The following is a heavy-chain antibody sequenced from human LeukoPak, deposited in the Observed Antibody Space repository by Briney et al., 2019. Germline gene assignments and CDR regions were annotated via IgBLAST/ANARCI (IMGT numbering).Heavy chain of an antibody. Sequence: PGGSLRLSCAASGFTFSSYGMHWVRQVPGKGLEGVAVIWYDGSNKYYADSVKGRFTISRDNSKNTLYLQMNSLRAEDTAVYYCARVGSSSWYGDYWGQGTLVTVSS. D-gene: IGHD6-13*01. V-gene: IGHV3-33*01. CDR2: IWYDGSNK. CDR1: GFTFSSYG. J-gene: IGHJ4*02. CDR3: ARVGSSSWYGDY.